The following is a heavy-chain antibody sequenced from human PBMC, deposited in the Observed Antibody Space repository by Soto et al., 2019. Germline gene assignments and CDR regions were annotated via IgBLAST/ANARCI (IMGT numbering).Heavy chain of an antibody. CDR1: GGSITSGNW. V-gene: IGHV4-4*02. Sequence: PSETLSLTCAVSGGSITSGNWWTWVRQPPGGGLEWIGEISHSRITNYKASLKSRVTMSVDKTKNDVPLKLTSVTAADTAVYYCARVLRGWFDPWGQRTPVTVSS. J-gene: IGHJ5*02. CDR3: ARVLRGWFDP. CDR2: ISHSRIT.